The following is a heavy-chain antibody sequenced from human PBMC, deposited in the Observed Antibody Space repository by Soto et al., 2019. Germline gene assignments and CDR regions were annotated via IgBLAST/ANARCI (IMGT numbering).Heavy chain of an antibody. CDR1: GGTFSSYA. CDR2: IIPIFGTA. J-gene: IGHJ4*02. D-gene: IGHD3-3*01. Sequence: SVKVSCKASGGTFSSYAIIWVRQAPGQGLEWMGGIIPIFGTANYAQKFQGRVTITADESTSTAYMELSSLRSEDTAVYYCAGSNYDFWSGYQYYFYYWGQGTLVTVSS. V-gene: IGHV1-69*13. CDR3: AGSNYDFWSGYQYYFYY.